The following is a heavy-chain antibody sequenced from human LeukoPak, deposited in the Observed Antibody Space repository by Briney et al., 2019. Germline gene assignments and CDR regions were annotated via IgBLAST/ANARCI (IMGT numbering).Heavy chain of an antibody. V-gene: IGHV1-69*13. CDR3: ARDGLDAFDI. CDR1: GGTFSSYA. J-gene: IGHJ3*02. Sequence: SVKISCKASGGTFSSYAISWVRQPPGQGLEWMGGIIPIFGTANYAQKFQGSVTITADESTSTAYMELSSLRSEDTAVYYCARDGLDAFDIWGQGTLVTVSS. CDR2: IIPIFGTA.